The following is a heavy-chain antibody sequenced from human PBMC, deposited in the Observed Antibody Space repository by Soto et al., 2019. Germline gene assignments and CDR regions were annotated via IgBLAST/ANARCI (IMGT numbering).Heavy chain of an antibody. J-gene: IGHJ4*02. CDR1: GGFISSYH. V-gene: IGHV4-59*01. Sequence: QVQLQASGPGLVKPSETLSLTCSVSGGFISSYHWSWIRQPPGKGLEWIGQIYDSGSTYYNPSLESRVTISVDTSKNHFSLKVTSVTPADTAVYYCATYMEGSGGQGYWGQGTLVTVSS. CDR3: ATYMEGSGGQGY. D-gene: IGHD3-3*01. CDR2: IYDSGST.